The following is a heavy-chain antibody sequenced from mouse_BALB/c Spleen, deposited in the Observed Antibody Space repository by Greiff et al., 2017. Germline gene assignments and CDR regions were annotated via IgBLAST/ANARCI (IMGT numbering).Heavy chain of an antibody. CDR1: GFTFNTYA. J-gene: IGHJ4*01. Sequence: EAGGGLVQPKGSLKLSCAASGFTFNTYAMNWVRQAPGKGLEWVARIRSKSNNYATYYADSVKDRFTISRDDSQSMLYLQMNNLKTEDTAMYYCVRGYYYAMDYWGQGTSVTVSS. V-gene: IGHV10-1*02. CDR2: IRSKSNNYAT. CDR3: VRGYYYAMDY.